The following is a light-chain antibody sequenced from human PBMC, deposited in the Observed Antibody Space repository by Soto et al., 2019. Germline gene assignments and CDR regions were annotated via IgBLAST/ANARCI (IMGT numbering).Light chain of an antibody. J-gene: IGKJ4*01. Sequence: EIVMTQSPDTLSVSPGERVTLSCRASQSVTSNLAWYQHKPGQAPRLLISGASTGATGLPARFSGSGSGTEFTFTINSLQSEDFAIYYCQQYHRWPVTFGGGTKVEIK. V-gene: IGKV3-15*01. CDR2: GAS. CDR1: QSVTSN. CDR3: QQYHRWPVT.